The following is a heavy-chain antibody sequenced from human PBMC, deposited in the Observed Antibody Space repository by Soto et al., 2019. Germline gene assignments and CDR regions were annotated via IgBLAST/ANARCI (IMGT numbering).Heavy chain of an antibody. CDR3: AKDNEWELSHGMDV. D-gene: IGHD1-26*01. V-gene: IGHV3-9*01. CDR1: GFTFDDYA. CDR2: ISWNSGSI. Sequence: PGWSLRLSCAASGFTFDDYAMHWVRQAPGKGLEWVSGISWNSGSIGYADPVKGRFTISRDNAKNSLYLQMNSLRAEDTALYYCAKDNEWELSHGMDVWGQGTTVTVSS. J-gene: IGHJ6*02.